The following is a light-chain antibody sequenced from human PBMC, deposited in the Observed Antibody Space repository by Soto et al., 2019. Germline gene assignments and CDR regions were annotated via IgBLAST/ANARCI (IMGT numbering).Light chain of an antibody. Sequence: DIQMTQSPSAMSASLGDRVTITCRASQGISNSLAWFQQKPGRVPKRLIYGASTLQSWAPSRISGSASAAAFTLIIRRLPDDYFGTYCRQQDDTYWTFGQGTKVDI. V-gene: IGKV1-17*03. CDR3: QQDDTYWT. CDR2: GAS. J-gene: IGKJ1*01. CDR1: QGISNS.